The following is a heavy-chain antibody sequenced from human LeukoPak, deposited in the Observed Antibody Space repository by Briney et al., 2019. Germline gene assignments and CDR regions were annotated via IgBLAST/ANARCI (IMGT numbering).Heavy chain of an antibody. CDR2: IYSGGST. V-gene: IGHV3-53*01. D-gene: IGHD3-9*01. Sequence: GGSLRLSCAASGFTVSSNYMSWVRQAPGKGLEWVSVIYSGGSTYYADSVKGRFTISRDNSKNTLYLQMNSLRVEDTAVYYCARILTGFYDFWGQGTLVTVSS. CDR1: GFTVSSNY. J-gene: IGHJ4*02. CDR3: ARILTGFYDF.